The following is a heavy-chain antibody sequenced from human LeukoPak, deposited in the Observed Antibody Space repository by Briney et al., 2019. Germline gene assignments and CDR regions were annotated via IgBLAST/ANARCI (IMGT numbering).Heavy chain of an antibody. J-gene: IGHJ5*02. CDR2: IYWDDDK. CDR3: AHRTYYDSSGFYNWFDP. CDR1: GGSISSYYW. V-gene: IGHV2-5*08. Sequence: TLSLTCTVSGGSISSYYWSWIRQPPGKALEWLALIYWDDDKRYSPSLKSRLTITKDTSKNQVVLTMTNMDPVDTATYYCAHRTYYDSSGFYNWFDPWGQGTLVTVSS. D-gene: IGHD3-22*01.